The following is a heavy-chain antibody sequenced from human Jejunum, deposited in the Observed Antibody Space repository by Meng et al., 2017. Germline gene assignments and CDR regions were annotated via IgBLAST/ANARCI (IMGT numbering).Heavy chain of an antibody. V-gene: IGHV3-23*01. CDR3: AKDRKPDGLWPFDS. J-gene: IGHJ4*02. D-gene: IGHD4-17*01. CDR1: GFTFTTYS. CDR2: VTSSTT. Sequence: GESLKISCAASGFTFTTYSMSWVRQAPGKGLEWVSSVTSSTTYYAESVKVRFTISRDNSKNKLYLQMNILRAEDTDVYYWAKDRKPDGLWPFDSWGQGTRVTVSS.